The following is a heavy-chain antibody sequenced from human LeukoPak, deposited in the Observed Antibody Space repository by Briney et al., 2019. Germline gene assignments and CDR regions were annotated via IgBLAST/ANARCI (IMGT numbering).Heavy chain of an antibody. D-gene: IGHD2-2*01. CDR1: GGTFSSYA. V-gene: IGHV1-69*05. J-gene: IGHJ3*02. Sequence: ASVKVSCKASGGTFSSYAISWVRQAPGQGLEWMGGIIPIFGTANYAQKFQGRVTITTDESTSTAYMELSSLRSADTAVYYCARGRGCSSTSCYEVAFDIWGQGTMVTVSS. CDR3: ARGRGCSSTSCYEVAFDI. CDR2: IIPIFGTA.